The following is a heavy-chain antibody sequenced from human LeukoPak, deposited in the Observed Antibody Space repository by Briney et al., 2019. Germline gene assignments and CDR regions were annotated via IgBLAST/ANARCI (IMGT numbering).Heavy chain of an antibody. CDR1: GGTFSSYA. Sequence: SVKVSCKASGGTFSSYAISWVRQAPGQGLEWMGRIIPILGIANYAQKFQGRVTITADKSTSTAYMELSSLRSEDTAVYYCARFCSGGSCYTDYWGQGTLVTVSS. J-gene: IGHJ4*02. V-gene: IGHV1-69*04. CDR3: ARFCSGGSCYTDY. CDR2: IIPILGIA. D-gene: IGHD2-15*01.